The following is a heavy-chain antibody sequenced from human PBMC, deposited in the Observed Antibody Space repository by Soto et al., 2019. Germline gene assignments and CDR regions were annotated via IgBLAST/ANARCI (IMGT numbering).Heavy chain of an antibody. Sequence: SETLSLTCAVSGYSINSDYYWGWLRQPPGKGLEWIGSVDHSGRTYYSPSLRSRLTIFIDTSKNQFSLRLTSVTAADTAMYFCAKKGYYPSGKINLFDSWGPGTLVTVSS. V-gene: IGHV4-38-2*01. CDR1: GYSINSDYY. CDR3: AKKGYYPSGKINLFDS. J-gene: IGHJ4*02. CDR2: VDHSGRT. D-gene: IGHD3-10*01.